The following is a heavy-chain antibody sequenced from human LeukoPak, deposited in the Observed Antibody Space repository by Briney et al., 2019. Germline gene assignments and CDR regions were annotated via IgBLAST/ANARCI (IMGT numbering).Heavy chain of an antibody. D-gene: IGHD2-15*01. CDR1: GGSISSSSYY. CDR3: ARVGVVAATLPFDY. Sequence: PSETLSLTCTVSGGSISSSSYYWGWIRQPPGKGLEWIGSIYYSGSTYYSPSLKSRVTISVDTSKNQFSLKLSSVTAADTAVYYCARVGVVAATLPFDYWGQGTLVTVSS. V-gene: IGHV4-39*07. J-gene: IGHJ4*02. CDR2: IYYSGST.